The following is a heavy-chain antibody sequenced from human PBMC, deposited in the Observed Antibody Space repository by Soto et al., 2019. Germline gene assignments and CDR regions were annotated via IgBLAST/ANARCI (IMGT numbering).Heavy chain of an antibody. J-gene: IGHJ3*02. CDR2: IYYSGST. CDR3: ARRPGVVLAADAFDI. V-gene: IGHV4-39*01. CDR1: GGSISSSSYY. D-gene: IGHD2-15*01. Sequence: SETLSLTCTVSGGSISSSSYYWGWIRQPPGKGLEWIGGIYYSGSTYYNPSFKSRFTRSVDTSKNQFSLKLSSVTAADTAVYYCARRPGVVLAADAFDIWGQGTMVTVSS.